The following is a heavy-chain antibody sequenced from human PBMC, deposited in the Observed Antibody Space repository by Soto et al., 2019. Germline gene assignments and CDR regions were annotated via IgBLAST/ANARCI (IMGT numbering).Heavy chain of an antibody. CDR3: ARRSNSQYAMDV. CDR2: IYPGDSDT. CDR1: GYSFTSNW. V-gene: IGHV5-51*01. Sequence: GEALKISWNGSGYSFTSNWIGWVRQMPGQGLEWMGIIYPGDSDTRYSPPCHGQVTISADKSIRTPYLQWSSLKASDISMYYCARRSNSQYAMDVWGQGTTVTVSS. D-gene: IGHD4-4*01. J-gene: IGHJ6*02.